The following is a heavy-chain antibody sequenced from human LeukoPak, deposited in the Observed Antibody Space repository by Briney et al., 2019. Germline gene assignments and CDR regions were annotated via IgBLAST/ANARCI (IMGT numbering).Heavy chain of an antibody. J-gene: IGHJ4*02. CDR2: INHSGST. Sequence: SETLSLTCAVYGGSFSGYYWSWIRQPPGKGLEWIGEINHSGSTNYNPSLKSRVTISVDTSKNQFSLKLSSVTAADTAVYYCAREDENSSDWGQGTLVIVSS. V-gene: IGHV4-34*01. CDR3: AREDENSSD. D-gene: IGHD6-19*01. CDR1: GGSFSGYY.